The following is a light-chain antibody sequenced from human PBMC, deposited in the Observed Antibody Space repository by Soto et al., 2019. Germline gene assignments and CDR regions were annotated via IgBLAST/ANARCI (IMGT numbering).Light chain of an antibody. J-gene: IGLJ2*01. V-gene: IGLV1-47*01. CDR1: SSNIGSNF. CDR3: AAWDDSLSVVV. Sequence: ALTQPPSASGTPGQRVTISCSGSSSNIGSNFVYWYQQLPGTAPRLLIYRNNQRPSGVPDRFSGSKSGTSASLAISGLRSEDEADYYCAAWDDSLSVVVFGGGTQQT. CDR2: RNN.